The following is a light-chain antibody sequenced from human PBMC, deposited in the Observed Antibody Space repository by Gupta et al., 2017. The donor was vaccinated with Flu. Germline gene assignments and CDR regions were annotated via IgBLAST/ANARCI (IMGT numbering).Light chain of an antibody. CDR2: GAS. V-gene: IGKV3D-15*01. J-gene: IGKJ5*01. CDR3: QQYKNGPIT. Sequence: EIVMTQSPATLSVSPGERATLSCRASQSVSSNLAWYQQKPGQAPRLLIYGASTRATGIPARFSGSGSGTEFTLTISSLQSEDFAVYYCQQYKNGPITFGQGTRLEIK. CDR1: QSVSSN.